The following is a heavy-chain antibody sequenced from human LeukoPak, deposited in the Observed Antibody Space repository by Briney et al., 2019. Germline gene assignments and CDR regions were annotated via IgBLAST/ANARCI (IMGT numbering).Heavy chain of an antibody. V-gene: IGHV1-2*04. CDR2: INPNSGGT. J-gene: IGHJ4*02. Sequence: GASVKVSCKASGYTFTGYYMHWVRQAPGQGLEWMGWINPNSGGTNYAQKFQGWVTMTRDTSISTAYMELSRLRSDDTAVYYCAREGRGYCSSTSCYELGGFDYWGQGTLVTVFS. CDR1: GYTFTGYY. D-gene: IGHD2-2*01. CDR3: AREGRGYCSSTSCYELGGFDY.